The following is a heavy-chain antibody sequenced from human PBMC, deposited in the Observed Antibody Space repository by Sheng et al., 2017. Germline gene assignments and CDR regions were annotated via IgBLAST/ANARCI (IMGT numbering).Heavy chain of an antibody. D-gene: IGHD3-16*01. Sequence: QVQLQESGPGLVKPSETLSLTCAVSGYSISSGYYWGWIRQPPGKGLEWIGSIYHSGSTYYNPSLKSRVTISVDTSKNQFSLKLSSVTAADTAVYYCAREMGGGLAAPLFGFDIWGQGTMVTVSS. CDR1: GYSISSGYY. J-gene: IGHJ3*02. CDR2: IYHSGST. CDR3: AREMGGGLAAPLFGFDI. V-gene: IGHV4-38-2*02.